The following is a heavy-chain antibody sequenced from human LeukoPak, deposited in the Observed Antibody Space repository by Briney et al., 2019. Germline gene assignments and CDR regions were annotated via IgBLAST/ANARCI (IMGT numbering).Heavy chain of an antibody. J-gene: IGHJ3*02. Sequence: GWSLRLSCAASGFTVSSNYMTWVRQAPGKGLEWVSVIYSGGSTYYADSVKGRFTISRDNSKNTLYLQMNSLRAEDTAVYYCARIVAGGAFDIWGQGTMVTVSS. CDR2: IYSGGST. V-gene: IGHV3-66*01. CDR3: ARIVAGGAFDI. D-gene: IGHD1-26*01. CDR1: GFTVSSNY.